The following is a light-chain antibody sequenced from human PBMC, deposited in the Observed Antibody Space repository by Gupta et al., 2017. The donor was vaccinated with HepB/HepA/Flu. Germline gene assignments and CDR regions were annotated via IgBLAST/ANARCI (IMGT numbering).Light chain of an antibody. V-gene: IGKV4-1*01. CDR1: QSLLYSHKNY. J-gene: IGKJ1*01. CDR2: WAS. CDR3: QQYYSALTWT. Sequence: DIVMTQSPDSLAVSLGERATINCKASQSLLYSHKNYVAWYQQKPGQPPKVLIYWASTRESGVPDRCSGSGSWTEFTLTISSLQAEDVAVYYCQQYYSALTWTFGQGTKVEIK.